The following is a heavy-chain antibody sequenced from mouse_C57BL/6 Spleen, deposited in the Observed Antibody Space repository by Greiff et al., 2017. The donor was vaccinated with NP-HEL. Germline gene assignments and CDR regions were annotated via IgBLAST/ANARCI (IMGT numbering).Heavy chain of an antibody. V-gene: IGHV1-15*01. J-gene: IGHJ2*01. CDR2: IDPETGGT. Sequence: QVHVKQSGAELVRPGASVTLSCKASGYTFTDYEMHWVKQTPVHGLEWIGAIDPETGGTAYNQKFKGKAILTADKSSSTAYMELRSLTSEDSAVYYCTRRRITTVKDYFDYWGQGTTLTVSS. D-gene: IGHD1-1*01. CDR1: GYTFTDYE. CDR3: TRRRITTVKDYFDY.